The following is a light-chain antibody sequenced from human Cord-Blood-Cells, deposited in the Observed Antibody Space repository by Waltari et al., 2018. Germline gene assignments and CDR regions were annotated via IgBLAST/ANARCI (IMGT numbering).Light chain of an antibody. V-gene: IGKV3-11*01. Sequence: EIVLTQSPATLSLSPGERATLSCRTSQGVSSYLAWYQQKPGQAPRLLIYDASNRATGIPARFSGSESGTYFPLTISRREPEDCAFYYCQQRSNWPRTFDQGTKVEIK. CDR3: QQRSNWPRT. CDR1: QGVSSY. CDR2: DAS. J-gene: IGKJ1*01.